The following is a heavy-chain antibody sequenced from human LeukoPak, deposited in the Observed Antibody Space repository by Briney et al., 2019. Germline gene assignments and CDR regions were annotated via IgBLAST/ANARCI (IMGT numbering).Heavy chain of an antibody. D-gene: IGHD3-10*01. CDR3: ARSGMVRGFAP. CDR2: ISPKSGGT. Sequence: ASMKVSCKASGYTFTDYYVHWVRQAPGQGLEWMGWISPKSGGTSYPQKFRGRVTMTRDTSINTAYMELSSLRSDDTAVYYCARSGMVRGFAPWGQGTLVTVSS. CDR1: GYTFTDYY. J-gene: IGHJ5*02. V-gene: IGHV1-2*02.